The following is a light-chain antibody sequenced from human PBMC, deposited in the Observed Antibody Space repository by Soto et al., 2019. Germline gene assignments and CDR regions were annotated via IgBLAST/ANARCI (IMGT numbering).Light chain of an antibody. J-gene: IGKJ5*01. Sequence: EIVLTQSPGTLSLSPGERATLSCRASQSVSSSYLAWYQQKPGQAPRLLIYDASNRATGIPARFSGSGSGTDFTLTITSLQPEDFATYYCQQSYGTPITFGQGTRLEIK. V-gene: IGKV3D-20*02. CDR3: QQSYGTPIT. CDR2: DAS. CDR1: QSVSSSY.